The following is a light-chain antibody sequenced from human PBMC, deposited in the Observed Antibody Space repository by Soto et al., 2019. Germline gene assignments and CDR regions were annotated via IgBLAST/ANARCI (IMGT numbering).Light chain of an antibody. J-gene: IGKJ1*01. Sequence: EIVLTQSPGTLSLSPGERATLSCRASQSVRSSYLAWYQQKPGQAPRLLIYGASSRATGIPDRFSGSGSGTDLTLTISRLEPEDFAVYYCQQYGSSPLWTFGQGTKVEIK. CDR2: GAS. CDR1: QSVRSSY. V-gene: IGKV3-20*01. CDR3: QQYGSSPLWT.